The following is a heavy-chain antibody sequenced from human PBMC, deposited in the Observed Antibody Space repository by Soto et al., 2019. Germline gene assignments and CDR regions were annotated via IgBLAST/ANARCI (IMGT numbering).Heavy chain of an antibody. Sequence: VGLLRVPSTTCGFTFDDYAMSWVRQAPGKGLEWVASINQDGSAKFYVDSVKGRFTISRDNAKNSLYLQMNSLRVEDTAVFYCARVWNNGRFDYWGQGTLVTVSS. CDR1: GFTFDDYA. J-gene: IGHJ4*02. V-gene: IGHV3-7*01. D-gene: IGHD1-1*01. CDR3: ARVWNNGRFDY. CDR2: INQDGSAK.